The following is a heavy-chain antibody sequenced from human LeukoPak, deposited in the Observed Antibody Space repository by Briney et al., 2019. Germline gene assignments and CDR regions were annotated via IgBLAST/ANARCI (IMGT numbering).Heavy chain of an antibody. Sequence: GGSLRLSCAASGFTFSSSSMNWVRQAPGKGLEWVSGISGSGGSTYYADSVKGRFTISRDNSKNTLYLQMNSLRAEDTAVYYCAKSSGTYTVTRLDYWGQGTLVTVSS. D-gene: IGHD4-17*01. V-gene: IGHV3-23*01. J-gene: IGHJ4*02. CDR1: GFTFSSSS. CDR3: AKSSGTYTVTRLDY. CDR2: ISGSGGST.